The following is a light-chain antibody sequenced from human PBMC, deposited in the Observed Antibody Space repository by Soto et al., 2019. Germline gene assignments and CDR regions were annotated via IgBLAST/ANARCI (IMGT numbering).Light chain of an antibody. CDR2: KAS. V-gene: IGKV1-5*03. CDR3: HQHDRFPYT. Sequence: DIQMTQSPSTLSASVGDTVTITCRASQSLSYWLAWYQQKPGQAPKLLIHKASTLESGVPSRFSGSGSGTAYTLTLSSLKPDDFGTCYYHQHDRFPYTFGQGTKLEIK. CDR1: QSLSYW. J-gene: IGKJ2*01.